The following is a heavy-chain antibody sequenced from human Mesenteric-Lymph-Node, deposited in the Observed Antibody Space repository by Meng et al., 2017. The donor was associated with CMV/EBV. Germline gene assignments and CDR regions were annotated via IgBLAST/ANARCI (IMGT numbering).Heavy chain of an antibody. D-gene: IGHD2/OR15-2a*01. CDR3: ARDASTTTSFDY. V-gene: IGHV4-39*07. CDR2: IYNSGST. Sequence: SETLSLTCTVSGGSISSPDYYWTWIRQPPGKGLEWIGSIYNSGSTYYNPSLKSRVTMSVDTSKSQFSLRLSSVTAADTAVYYCARDASTTTSFDYWGQGTLVTVSS. J-gene: IGHJ4*02. CDR1: GGSISSPDYY.